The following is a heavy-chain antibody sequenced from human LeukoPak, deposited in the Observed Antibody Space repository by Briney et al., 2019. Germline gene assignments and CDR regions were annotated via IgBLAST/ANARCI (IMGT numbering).Heavy chain of an antibody. Sequence: QPGGSLRLSCAASGFTFSSYWMSWVRQAPGKGLEWVANIKQDGSEKYYVDSVKGRFTISRDTCKNTLYLQMNSLRVEDTAVYYCTRSYSGVLAHFDYWGQGTLVTVSS. CDR2: IKQDGSEK. CDR3: TRSYSGVLAHFDY. V-gene: IGHV3-7*02. J-gene: IGHJ4*02. D-gene: IGHD5-12*01. CDR1: GFTFSSYW.